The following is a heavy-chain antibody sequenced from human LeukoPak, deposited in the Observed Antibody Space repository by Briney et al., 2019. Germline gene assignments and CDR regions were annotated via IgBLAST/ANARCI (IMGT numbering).Heavy chain of an antibody. J-gene: IGHJ4*02. CDR2: INDYGSEK. D-gene: IGHD1-26*01. CDR3: MGNSVGY. Sequence: GGSLRLSCAAPGITFSRYWMTWVRQAPGKGLEWVANINDYGSEKHYVDSVKGRFTISRDNAKNSLYLQMNSLRAEDTAVYYCMGNSVGYWGQGALVTVSS. V-gene: IGHV3-7*01. CDR1: GITFSRYW.